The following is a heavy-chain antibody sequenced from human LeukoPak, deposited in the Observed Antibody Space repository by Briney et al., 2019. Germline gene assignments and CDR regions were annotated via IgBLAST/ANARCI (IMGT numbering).Heavy chain of an antibody. CDR3: AVKYCSGGSCPYYYGMDV. CDR2: RNPNSGNT. CDR1: GYTFTSYD. D-gene: IGHD2-15*01. Sequence: ASVKVSCKASGYTFTSYDINWVRQATGQGLEWMGWRNPNSGNTGYAQKFQGRVTMTRNTSISTAYMELSSLRSEDTAVYYCAVKYCSGGSCPYYYGMDVWGQGTTVTVSS. V-gene: IGHV1-8*01. J-gene: IGHJ6*02.